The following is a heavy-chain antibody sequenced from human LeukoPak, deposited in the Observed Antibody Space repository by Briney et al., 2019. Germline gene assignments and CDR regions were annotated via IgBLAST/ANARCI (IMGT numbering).Heavy chain of an antibody. D-gene: IGHD6-19*01. V-gene: IGHV1-2*02. CDR3: ARDHYSSGWYFNY. CDR1: GYTFTSYY. CDR2: INPNSGGT. Sequence: ASVKVSCKASGYTFTSYYMHWVRQAPGQGLEWMGWINPNSGGTNYAQKFQGRVTMTRDTSISTAYMELSRLRSDDTAVYYCARDHYSSGWYFNYWGQGTLVTVSS. J-gene: IGHJ4*02.